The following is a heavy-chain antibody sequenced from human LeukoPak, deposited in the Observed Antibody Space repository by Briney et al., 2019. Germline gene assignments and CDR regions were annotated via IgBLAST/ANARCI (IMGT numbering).Heavy chain of an antibody. CDR2: VYWDDDN. CDR1: CFSRDTFDMG. V-gene: IGHV2-5*02. CDR3: VHCRTLLSSTTCPAFPI. D-gene: IGHD2/OR15-2a*01. Sequence: SGPTLVKPTQILTLTSTFICFSRDTFDMGVGWFRQAPGKALEWLALVYWDDDNYFSPSLRNRLTVTKDTSKNQVVLTMTNMNPRVTPTYYAVHCRTLLSSTTCPAFPIWGPG. J-gene: IGHJ4*02.